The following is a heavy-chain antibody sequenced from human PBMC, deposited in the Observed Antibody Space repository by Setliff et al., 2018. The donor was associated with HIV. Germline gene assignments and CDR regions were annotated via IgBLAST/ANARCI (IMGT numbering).Heavy chain of an antibody. CDR2: ISSYNGNT. CDR1: GYTFTTYD. CDR3: ARTHGCDCSRTSCSPACDAFDI. J-gene: IGHJ3*02. Sequence: ASVKVSCKASGYTFTTYDISWVRQAPGQGLEWMGWISSYNGNTNYAQTLQGRVTMTTDTSTSTAYMELRSLRPDDTALYYCARTHGCDCSRTSCSPACDAFDIWGQGTMVTVSS. D-gene: IGHD2-2*01. V-gene: IGHV1-18*01.